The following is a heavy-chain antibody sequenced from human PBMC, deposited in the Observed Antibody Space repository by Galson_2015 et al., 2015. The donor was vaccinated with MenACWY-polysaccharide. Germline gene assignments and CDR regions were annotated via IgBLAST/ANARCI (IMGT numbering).Heavy chain of an antibody. CDR3: AKDPGSPAAENWFDP. Sequence: SLRLSCAASGFTFSSYGMHWVRQAPGKGLEWVAFIRYEGSNKYYADSVKGRFTISRDNSKNTLYLQMNSLRAEDTAVYYCAKDPGSPAAENWFDPWGQGTLVTVSS. CDR1: GFTFSSYG. D-gene: IGHD6-13*01. J-gene: IGHJ5*02. CDR2: IRYEGSNK. V-gene: IGHV3-30*02.